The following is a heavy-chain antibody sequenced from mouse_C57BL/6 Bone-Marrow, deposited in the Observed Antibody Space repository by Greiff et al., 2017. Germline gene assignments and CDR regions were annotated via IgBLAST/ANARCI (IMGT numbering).Heavy chain of an antibody. CDR2: IDPSDSYT. J-gene: IGHJ3*01. CDR3: ARRGYYYEDY. V-gene: IGHV1-69*01. D-gene: IGHD1-1*01. CDR1: GYTFPSYW. Sequence: QVQLQQPGAELVMPGASVKLSCKASGYTFPSYWMHWVKQRPGQGLEWIGEIDPSDSYTNYNQKFKGKSTLTVDKSSSTAYMQLSSLTSEDSAVYYCARRGYYYEDYWGQGTLVTVSA.